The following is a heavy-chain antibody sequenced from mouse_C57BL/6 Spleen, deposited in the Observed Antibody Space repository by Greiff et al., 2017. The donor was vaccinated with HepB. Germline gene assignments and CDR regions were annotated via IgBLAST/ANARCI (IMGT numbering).Heavy chain of an antibody. CDR2: IDPETGGT. CDR3: TRRGVRRGVSWFAY. J-gene: IGHJ3*01. D-gene: IGHD1-2*01. Sequence: QVQLQQSGAELVRPGASVTLSCKASGYTFTDYEMHWVKQTPVHGLEWIGAIDPETGGTAYNQKFKGKAILTADKSSSTAYMELRSLTSEDSAVYYCTRRGVRRGVSWFAYWGQGTLVTVSA. CDR1: GYTFTDYE. V-gene: IGHV1-15*01.